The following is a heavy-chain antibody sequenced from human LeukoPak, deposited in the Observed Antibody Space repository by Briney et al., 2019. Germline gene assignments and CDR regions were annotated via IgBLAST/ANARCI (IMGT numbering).Heavy chain of an antibody. J-gene: IGHJ6*03. V-gene: IGHV1-8*01. CDR1: GYTFTSYD. Sequence: GASVKVSCKASGYTFTSYDINWVRQATGQGLEWMGWMNPNSGNTGYAQKFQGRVTMTMNTSITTAYMELSSLRSDDTAVYYCSRALSLTTDSYYYMDVWGKGTSVTVSS. CDR2: MNPNSGNT. CDR3: SRALSLTTDSYYYMDV. D-gene: IGHD3-9*01.